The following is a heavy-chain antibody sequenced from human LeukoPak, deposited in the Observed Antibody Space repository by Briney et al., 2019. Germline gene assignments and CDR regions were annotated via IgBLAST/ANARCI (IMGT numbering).Heavy chain of an antibody. CDR2: IIPIFGTA. J-gene: IGHJ4*02. D-gene: IGHD3-10*01. CDR1: GYTLTELS. CDR3: ARGNYYGSGSYSDY. V-gene: IGHV1-69*13. Sequence: SVKVSCKVSGYTLTELSMHWVRQAPGQGLEWMGGIIPIFGTANYAQKFQGRVTITADESTSTAYMELSSLRSKDTAVYYCARGNYYGSGSYSDYWGQGTLVTVTS.